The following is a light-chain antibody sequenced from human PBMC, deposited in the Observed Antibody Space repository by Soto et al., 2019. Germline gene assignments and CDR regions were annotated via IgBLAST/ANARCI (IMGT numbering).Light chain of an antibody. J-gene: IGKJ2*01. V-gene: IGKV3-20*01. CDR1: QSVSNNY. CDR3: QPYNNN. CDR2: GAS. Sequence: IVLTQSPGTLSLSPWERATLSCRASQSVSNNYLAWYQQKPGQAPRLLIYGASSRATGIPDRFSGSGSGTDFTLTISSLQPDDFATYYCQPYNNNFGQGTKVDIK.